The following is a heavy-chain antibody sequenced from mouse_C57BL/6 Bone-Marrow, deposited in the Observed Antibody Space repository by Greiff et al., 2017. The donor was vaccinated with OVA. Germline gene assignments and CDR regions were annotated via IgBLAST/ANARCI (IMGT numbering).Heavy chain of an antibody. V-gene: IGHV1-52*01. CDR3: ARGRGNYPRFAY. D-gene: IGHD2-1*01. Sequence: VQLQQPGAELVRPGSSVKLSCKASGYTFTSYWMHWVKQRPIQGLEWIGNIDPSDSETHYNQKFKDKATLTVDKSSSTAYMQLSSLTSEDSAVYYCARGRGNYPRFAYWGQGTLVTVSA. J-gene: IGHJ3*01. CDR1: GYTFTSYW. CDR2: IDPSDSET.